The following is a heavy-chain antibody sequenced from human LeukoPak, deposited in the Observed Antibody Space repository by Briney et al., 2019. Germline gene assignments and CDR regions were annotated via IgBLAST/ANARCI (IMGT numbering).Heavy chain of an antibody. Sequence: GGSLRLSCAASGFTFSSYAMHWVRQAPGKGLEWVAVISYDGSNKYYADSVRGRFTISRDNAKNTLYLQMNTLRVEDTAVHYCTRDLMDYDVSTGLHHYYMDVWGQGTTVTVSS. D-gene: IGHD3-9*01. J-gene: IGHJ6*02. CDR1: GFTFSSYA. CDR3: TRDLMDYDVSTGLHHYYMDV. V-gene: IGHV3-30-3*01. CDR2: ISYDGSNK.